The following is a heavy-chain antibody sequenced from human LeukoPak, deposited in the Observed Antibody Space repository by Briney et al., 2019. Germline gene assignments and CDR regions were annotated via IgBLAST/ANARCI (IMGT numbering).Heavy chain of an antibody. Sequence: GGSLRLSCPASGFTFSMYAMRWVRQAPGKVLEWVAFISYNVSNKYYADSVKGRFTISRDNSKTTLYLQMNSLRAEDTAVYYCARPSKDIVVVVAAQLDYWGQGTLVSVSS. V-gene: IGHV3-30*04. J-gene: IGHJ4*02. CDR3: ARPSKDIVVVVAAQLDY. CDR2: ISYNVSNK. CDR1: GFTFSMYA. D-gene: IGHD2-15*01.